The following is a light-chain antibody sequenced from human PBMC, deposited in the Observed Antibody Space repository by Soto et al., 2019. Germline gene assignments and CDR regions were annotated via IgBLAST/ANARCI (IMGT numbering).Light chain of an antibody. CDR1: RSDVGAYNY. CDR3: SSFTGRFTFV. Sequence: QSALTQPASVSGSPGQSIAISCTGTRSDVGAYNYVSWYQQHPGKAPKLMISEVTNRPSGVSDRFSGSKSGNTASLTISGLQAEDEADYYCSSFTGRFTFVFGTGTKVTVL. CDR2: EVT. J-gene: IGLJ1*01. V-gene: IGLV2-14*01.